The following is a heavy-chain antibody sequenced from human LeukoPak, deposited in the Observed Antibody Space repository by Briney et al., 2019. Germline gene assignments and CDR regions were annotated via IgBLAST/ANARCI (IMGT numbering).Heavy chain of an antibody. D-gene: IGHD6-19*01. CDR3: ARSSPQEWLGLDY. CDR2: IYYSGST. CDR1: GGSISSYY. V-gene: IGHV4-59*01. J-gene: IGHJ4*02. Sequence: SETLSLTCTVSGGSISSYYWSWIRQPPGKGLEWIGYIYYSGSTNYNPSLKSRVTISVDTSKNQFSLKLSSVTAADTAVYYCARSSPQEWLGLDYWGQGTLVTVSS.